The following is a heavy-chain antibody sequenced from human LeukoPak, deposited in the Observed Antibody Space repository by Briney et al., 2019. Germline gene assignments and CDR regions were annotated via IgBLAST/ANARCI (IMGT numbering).Heavy chain of an antibody. J-gene: IGHJ4*02. Sequence: GGSLRLSCVASGFTFSSHGMNWVRQAPGKGLEWVSGIIPSGHTTYYADSVRGRFTISRDNSRNTVYLQMNSLRAEDTAVYYCAKDDRWLQFCCWGQGTLVTVSA. V-gene: IGHV3-23*01. CDR3: AKDDRWLQFCC. D-gene: IGHD5-24*01. CDR2: IIPSGHTT. CDR1: GFTFSSHG.